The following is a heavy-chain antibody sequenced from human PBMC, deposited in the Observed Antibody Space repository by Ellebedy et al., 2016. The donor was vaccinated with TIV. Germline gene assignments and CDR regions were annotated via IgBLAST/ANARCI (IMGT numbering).Heavy chain of an antibody. D-gene: IGHD1-26*01. CDR3: VRVMGAIDF. Sequence: AASVKVSCKASGYIFTSYDINWVRQAAGLGLEWMGWMNPNSGYTGSPQEFQGRVTMTRDTSMRTAYMELSSLRSEDTAVYYCVRVMGAIDFWGQGTLVTVSS. J-gene: IGHJ4*02. CDR1: GYIFTSYD. CDR2: MNPNSGYT. V-gene: IGHV1-8*01.